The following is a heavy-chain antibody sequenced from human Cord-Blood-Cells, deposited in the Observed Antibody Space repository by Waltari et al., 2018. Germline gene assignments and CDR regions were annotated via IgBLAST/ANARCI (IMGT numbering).Heavy chain of an antibody. CDR3: AREDIVVVPDAFDI. Sequence: QVQLVQSGAEGKKPGASVKVSCKASGYTYTGYYMPWVRQAPGQGLEWMGWINPNSGGTNYAQKFQGRVTMTRDTSISTAYMELSRLRSDDTAVYYCAREDIVVVPDAFDIWGQGTMVTVSS. CDR1: GYTYTGYY. V-gene: IGHV1-2*02. D-gene: IGHD2-2*01. CDR2: INPNSGGT. J-gene: IGHJ3*02.